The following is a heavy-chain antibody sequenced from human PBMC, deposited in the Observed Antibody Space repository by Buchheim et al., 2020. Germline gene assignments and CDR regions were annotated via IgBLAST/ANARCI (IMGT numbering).Heavy chain of an antibody. J-gene: IGHJ4*02. D-gene: IGHD6-19*01. CDR3: ARALALAGSRPFDY. Sequence: EVQLLESGGGFVQPGGSLRLSCAASGFTFSNHAMNWVRQAPGKGLEWVSRVGDCGGSIYYADSVKGRFHISRDNSKNTLYLQMSSLRADDTAIYYCARALALAGSRPFDYWGQGTL. CDR2: VGDCGGSI. CDR1: GFTFSNHA. V-gene: IGHV3-23*01.